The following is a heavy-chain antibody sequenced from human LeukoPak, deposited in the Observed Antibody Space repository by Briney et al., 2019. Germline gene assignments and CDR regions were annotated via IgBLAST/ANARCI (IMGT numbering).Heavy chain of an antibody. D-gene: IGHD6-19*01. CDR3: ARVAGIVYFDY. CDR1: GGSFSGYY. Sequence: SETLSLTCAVYGGSFSGYYWSWIRQPPGKGLEWIGEINHSGSTNYNPSLKSRVTISVDTSKNQFSLKLSSVTAADTAVYYCARVAGIVYFDYWGQGTLVTVSS. CDR2: INHSGST. V-gene: IGHV4-34*01. J-gene: IGHJ4*02.